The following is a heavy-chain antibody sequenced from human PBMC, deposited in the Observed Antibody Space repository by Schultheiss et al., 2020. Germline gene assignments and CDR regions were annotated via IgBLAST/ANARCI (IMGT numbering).Heavy chain of an antibody. V-gene: IGHV1-2*06. J-gene: IGHJ3*02. CDR1: GYTFTGYY. D-gene: IGHD6-13*01. Sequence: ASVKVSCKASGYTFTGYYMHWVRQAPGQGLEWMGRINPNSGGTNYAQKFQGRVTMTRDTSISTAYMELSRLRSDDTAVYYCARAYGSSWSNDAFDIWGQGTMVTVSS. CDR2: INPNSGGT. CDR3: ARAYGSSWSNDAFDI.